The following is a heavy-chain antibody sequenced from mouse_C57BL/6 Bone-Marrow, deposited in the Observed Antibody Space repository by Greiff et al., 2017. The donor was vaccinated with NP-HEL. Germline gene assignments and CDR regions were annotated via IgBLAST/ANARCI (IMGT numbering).Heavy chain of an antibody. Sequence: QVQLQQPGAELVKPGASVKLSCKASGYTFTTYWMQWVKQRPGQGLEWIGEIDPSDSYTNYNQKFKGKATLTVDTASCTAYRQLSSLTSEDSAVYYCARNAYYGRSYEFAYWGQGTLVTVSA. J-gene: IGHJ3*01. CDR1: GYTFTTYW. D-gene: IGHD1-1*01. V-gene: IGHV1-50*01. CDR2: IDPSDSYT. CDR3: ARNAYYGRSYEFAY.